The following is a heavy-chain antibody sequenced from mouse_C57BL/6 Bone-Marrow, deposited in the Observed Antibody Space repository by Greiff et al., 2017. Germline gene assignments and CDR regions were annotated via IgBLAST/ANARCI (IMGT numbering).Heavy chain of an antibody. CDR2: INPNNGGT. J-gene: IGHJ4*01. CDR3: AALYYEMDY. Sequence: EVQLQQSGPELVKPGASVKISCKASGYTFTDYYMNWVKQSHGKSLEWIGDINPNNGGTSYNQKFKGKATLTVDKSSSTASIELRSLTSEDSAVYYSAALYYEMDYWGQGTSGTVSA. V-gene: IGHV1-26*01. CDR1: GYTFTDYY.